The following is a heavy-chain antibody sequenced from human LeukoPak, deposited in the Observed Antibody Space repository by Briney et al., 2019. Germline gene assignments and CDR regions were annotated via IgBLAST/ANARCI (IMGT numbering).Heavy chain of an antibody. V-gene: IGHV4-61*02. CDR1: GGSISSGSYY. CDR2: IYTGGST. J-gene: IGHJ4*02. CDR3: ARHTGPGVVAFI. Sequence: SETLTLTCTVSGGSISSGSYYWSWIRQPAGKGLEWLGRIYTGGSTNYNPSLKSRATISVDSSKNHFSLRLNSVTAADTAVYYCARHTGPGVVAFIWGEGTLVTVSS. D-gene: IGHD2-15*01.